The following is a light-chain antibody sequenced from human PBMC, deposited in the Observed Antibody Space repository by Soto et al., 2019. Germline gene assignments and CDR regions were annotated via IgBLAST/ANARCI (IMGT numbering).Light chain of an antibody. CDR2: AAS. Sequence: DIQMTQSPSSLSASVGDRVTITCRASQSISSYLNWYQQKPGKAPKLLIYAASSLQSGVPSRFSGSGSGTDFTLTISSLQPEDFATYYRQPSDSTPITFGQGTRLEIK. V-gene: IGKV1-39*01. J-gene: IGKJ5*01. CDR1: QSISSY. CDR3: QPSDSTPIT.